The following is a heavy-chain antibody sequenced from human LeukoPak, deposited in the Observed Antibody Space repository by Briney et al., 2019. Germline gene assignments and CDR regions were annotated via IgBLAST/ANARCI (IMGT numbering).Heavy chain of an antibody. CDR1: GGXFSSYA. Sequence: SVKVSCKASGGXFSSYAISWVRQAPGQGLEWMGGIIPIFGTANYAQKFQGRVTITADESTSTAYMELSSLRSEDTAVYYCARDPSSGYYYWSAFDIWGQGTMVTVSS. J-gene: IGHJ3*02. CDR2: IIPIFGTA. CDR3: ARDPSSGYYYWSAFDI. D-gene: IGHD3-22*01. V-gene: IGHV1-69*01.